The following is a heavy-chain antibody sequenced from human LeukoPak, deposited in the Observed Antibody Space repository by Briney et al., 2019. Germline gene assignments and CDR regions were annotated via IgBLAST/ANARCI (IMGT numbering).Heavy chain of an antibody. Sequence: GGSLRLSCAASGFTFSSYSMNWVRQAPGKGLEWVSSISSSSSYIYYADSVKGRFTISRDNAKNSLYLQMNSLRAEDTAVYYCARGGSYYWIYYYYYMNVWGKGTTVTVSS. J-gene: IGHJ6*03. CDR2: ISSSSSYI. CDR3: ARGGSYYWIYYYYYMNV. D-gene: IGHD1-26*01. V-gene: IGHV3-21*01. CDR1: GFTFSSYS.